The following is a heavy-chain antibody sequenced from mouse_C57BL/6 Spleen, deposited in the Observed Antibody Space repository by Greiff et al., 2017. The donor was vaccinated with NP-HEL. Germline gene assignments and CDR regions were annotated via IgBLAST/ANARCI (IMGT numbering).Heavy chain of an antibody. CDR1: GYTFTSYW. V-gene: IGHV1-64*01. CDR3: ARPFYYSNYEFAY. Sequence: QVQLQQPGAELVKPGASVKLSCKASGYTFTSYWMHWVKQRPGQGLEWIGMIHPNSGSTNYNEKFKSKATLTVDKSSSTAYMQLSSLTSEDSAVYYCARPFYYSNYEFAYWGQGTLVTVSA. J-gene: IGHJ3*01. CDR2: IHPNSGST. D-gene: IGHD2-5*01.